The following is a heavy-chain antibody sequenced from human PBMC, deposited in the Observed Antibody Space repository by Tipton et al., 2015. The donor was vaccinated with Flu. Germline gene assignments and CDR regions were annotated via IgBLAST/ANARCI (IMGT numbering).Heavy chain of an antibody. Sequence: QVQLVQSGAEVKTPGASVKVSCKASGYTFTSYNMHWVRQAPGQGLEWMGIIYPAGGGISYAQKFQGRVIMTRDRSTGTVHMELSTLRSDDTAMYYCARDKGGVTYTFDVWGQGTMVTVSS. CDR3: ARDKGGVTYTFDV. J-gene: IGHJ3*01. V-gene: IGHV1-46*01. CDR2: IYPAGGGI. CDR1: GYTFTSYN. D-gene: IGHD2-8*01.